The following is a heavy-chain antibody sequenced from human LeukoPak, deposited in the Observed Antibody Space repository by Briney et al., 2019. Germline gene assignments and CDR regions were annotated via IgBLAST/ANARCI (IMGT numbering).Heavy chain of an antibody. CDR1: GFTFDDYA. Sequence: GGSLRLSCAASGFTFDDYAMHWVRQAPGKGLEWVSGISWNSGSIGYADSVKGRFTISRDNSKNTLYLQMDSLRAEETAVYYCARGTATSRTWYFDLWGRGTLVTVSS. J-gene: IGHJ2*01. V-gene: IGHV3-9*01. CDR2: ISWNSGSI. D-gene: IGHD3-16*01. CDR3: ARGTATSRTWYFDL.